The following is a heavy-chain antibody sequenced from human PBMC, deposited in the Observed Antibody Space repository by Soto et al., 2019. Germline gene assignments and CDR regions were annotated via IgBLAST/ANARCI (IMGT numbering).Heavy chain of an antibody. CDR1: GYTFTGYY. CDR2: INPNSGGT. J-gene: IGHJ4*02. D-gene: IGHD6-19*01. CDR3: ARARWSGWFNPSNTPFDN. Sequence: ASVKVSCKASGYTFTGYYMHWVRQAPGQGLEWMGWINPNSGGTNYAQKFQGWVTMTRDTSISTAYMELSRLRSDDTAVYYCARARWSGWFNPSNTPFDNWGQGCLFGVAS. V-gene: IGHV1-2*04.